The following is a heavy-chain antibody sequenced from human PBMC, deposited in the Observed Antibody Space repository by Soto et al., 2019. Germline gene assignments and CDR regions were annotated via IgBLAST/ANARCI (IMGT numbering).Heavy chain of an antibody. CDR1: GFTFSSYA. D-gene: IGHD2-21*01. CDR3: EKDRALFFERYYYIDV. V-gene: IGHV3-23*01. Sequence: GGSLRLSCAASGFTFSSYAMSWVRQAPGKGLEWVSAISGSGGSTYYADSVKGRFTISSDNSKNKLYLQTNSLRAEDTAVSSCEKDRALFFERYYYIDVWGKGTTVTVSS. CDR2: ISGSGGST. J-gene: IGHJ6*03.